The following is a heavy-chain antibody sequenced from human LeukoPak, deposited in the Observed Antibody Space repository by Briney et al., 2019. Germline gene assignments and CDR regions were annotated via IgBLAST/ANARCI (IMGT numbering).Heavy chain of an antibody. CDR2: IYYRGDI. CDR3: ATNKDWAEAD. D-gene: IGHD3/OR15-3a*01. Sequence: SETLSLTCSVSDGSIRTYYWSWIRQSPGQGLEWIGNIYYRGDINYNRSLKSRVIISIDTSKNQFSLKVTSLTAADTAVYYCATNKDWAEADRGQGTLVIVSS. J-gene: IGHJ4*02. V-gene: IGHV4-59*03. CDR1: DGSIRTYY.